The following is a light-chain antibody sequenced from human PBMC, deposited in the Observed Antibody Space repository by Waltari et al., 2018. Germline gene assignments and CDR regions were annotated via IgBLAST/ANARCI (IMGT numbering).Light chain of an antibody. J-gene: IGKJ5*01. Sequence: EIVLTQSPGTLSLSPGERATLPCRASQSISNNYLAWYQQEPGQAPRLLIYGVFTRATAIPDRFSGSGSGTDFTLTISRLEPEDFAVYYCQQYVSSPITFGQGTRLEIK. CDR3: QQYVSSPIT. V-gene: IGKV3-20*01. CDR2: GVF. CDR1: QSISNNY.